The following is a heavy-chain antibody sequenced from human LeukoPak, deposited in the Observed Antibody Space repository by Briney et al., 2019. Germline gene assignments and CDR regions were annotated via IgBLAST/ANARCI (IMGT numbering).Heavy chain of an antibody. D-gene: IGHD6-13*01. CDR1: GFTFSSYA. J-gene: IGHJ4*02. CDR2: ISGSGGST. V-gene: IGHV3-23*01. CDR3: AKEAPTGYSSSWHKDGFFDY. Sequence: GGSLRLSCAASGFTFSSYAMSWVRQAPGKGLEWVSAISGSGGSTYYADSVKGRFTISRDNSKNTLYLQMNSLRAEDTAVYYCAKEAPTGYSSSWHKDGFFDYWGQGTLVTVSS.